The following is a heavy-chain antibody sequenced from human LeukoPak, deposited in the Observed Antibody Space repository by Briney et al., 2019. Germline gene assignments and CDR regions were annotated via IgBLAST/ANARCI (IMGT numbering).Heavy chain of an antibody. J-gene: IGHJ4*02. CDR3: AKMDTAMVTGY. CDR1: GFTFSSYA. V-gene: IGHV3-23*01. CDR2: ISGSGGST. D-gene: IGHD5-18*01. Sequence: GGSLRLSCAASGFTFSSYAMSWVRQAPEKGLEWVSAISGSGGSTYYADSMKGRFTISRDNSKNTLYLQMNSLRAEDTAVYYCAKMDTAMVTGYWGQGTLVTVSS.